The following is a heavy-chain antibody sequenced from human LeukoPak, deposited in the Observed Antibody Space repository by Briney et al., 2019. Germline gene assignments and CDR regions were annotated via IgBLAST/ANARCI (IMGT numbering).Heavy chain of an antibody. V-gene: IGHV3-30*04. J-gene: IGHJ4*02. CDR1: GFTFSSYA. CDR2: ISYDGSNK. Sequence: GGSLRLSCAASGFTFSSYAMHWVRQAPGKGLEWVAVISYDGSNKYYADSVKGRFTISRDNSKNTLYLQMNSLRAEDTAVYYCARGIGGIVVVPSHWGRGTLVTVSS. D-gene: IGHD2-2*01. CDR3: ARGIGGIVVVPSH.